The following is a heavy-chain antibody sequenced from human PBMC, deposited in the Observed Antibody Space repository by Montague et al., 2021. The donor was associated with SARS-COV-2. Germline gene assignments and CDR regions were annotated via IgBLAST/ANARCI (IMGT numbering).Heavy chain of an antibody. CDR1: GGSFSGYY. J-gene: IGHJ6*02. CDR2: INHSGST. Sequence: SETLSLTCVVYGGSFSGYYWSWIRQPPGKGLEWIGEINHSGSTNYNPSLKSRVTISVDTSKNQFSLQLSSVTAADTAVYYCARSIVVVPAANDTYYYYYGMDVWGQGTTVTVSS. D-gene: IGHD2-2*01. CDR3: ARSIVVVPAANDTYYYYYGMDV. V-gene: IGHV4-34*01.